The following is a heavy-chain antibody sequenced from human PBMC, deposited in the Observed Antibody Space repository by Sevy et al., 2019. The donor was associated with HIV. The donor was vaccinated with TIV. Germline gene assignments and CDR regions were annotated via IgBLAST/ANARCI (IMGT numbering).Heavy chain of an antibody. CDR3: ALERLSSDVAEYFQN. CDR2: ISFDATNK. Sequence: GGSLRLSCAASGFTFNRYSMHWVRQAPGRGLEWVATISFDATNKHYADSVKGGFTISSDNFQNSLYLQLNSLRPEDTAVYYCALERLSSDVAEYFQNWGQGTLVTVSS. CDR1: GFTFNRYS. V-gene: IGHV3-30-3*01. J-gene: IGHJ1*01. D-gene: IGHD1-1*01.